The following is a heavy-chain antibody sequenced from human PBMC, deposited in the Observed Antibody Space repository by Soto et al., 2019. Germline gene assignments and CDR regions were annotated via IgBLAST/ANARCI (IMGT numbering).Heavy chain of an antibody. Sequence: QVQLVESGGGVVQPGRSLRLSCAASGFTFSSYAMHWVRKAPGKGLEWVAVISYDGSNKYYADSVKGRFTISRDNSKNTLYLQMNSLRAEDTAVYYCARDFYYDSSGYPYWGQGTLVTVSS. D-gene: IGHD3-22*01. CDR3: ARDFYYDSSGYPY. J-gene: IGHJ4*02. V-gene: IGHV3-30-3*01. CDR1: GFTFSSYA. CDR2: ISYDGSNK.